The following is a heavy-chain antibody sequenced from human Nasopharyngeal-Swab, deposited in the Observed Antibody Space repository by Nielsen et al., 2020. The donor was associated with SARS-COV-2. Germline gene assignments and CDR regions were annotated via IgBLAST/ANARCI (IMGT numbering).Heavy chain of an antibody. CDR1: GFTFSGSA. CDR3: ATLSAPRDGNNRAPMG. J-gene: IGHJ4*02. V-gene: IGHV1-58*01. Sequence: SVKVSCKASGFTFSGSAVQWVRQARGQRLEWIGWIVLGIDKTDYAQKFQDRVTITRDMSASTVYMQLSSLRSEVTALYYCATLSAPRDGNNRAPMGWGQGTLVTVSS. CDR2: IVLGIDKT. D-gene: IGHD5-24*01.